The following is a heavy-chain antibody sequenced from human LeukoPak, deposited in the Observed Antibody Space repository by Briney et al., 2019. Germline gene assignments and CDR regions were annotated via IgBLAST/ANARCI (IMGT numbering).Heavy chain of an antibody. CDR2: IRYDGSNK. Sequence: PGGSLRLSCAASGFTFSNYGMHWVRQAPGKGLEWVAFIRYDGSNKYYADSVKGRFTISRDNSKNTLYLQMNSLRAEDTAVYYCAKPRYYYGSGSYSDWGQGTLVTVSS. V-gene: IGHV3-30*02. D-gene: IGHD3-10*01. CDR3: AKPRYYYGSGSYSD. J-gene: IGHJ4*02. CDR1: GFTFSNYG.